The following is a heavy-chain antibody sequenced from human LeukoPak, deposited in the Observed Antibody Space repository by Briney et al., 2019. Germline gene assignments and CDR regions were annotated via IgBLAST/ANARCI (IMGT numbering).Heavy chain of an antibody. CDR1: GGSISSSSYY. D-gene: IGHD3-10*01. J-gene: IGHJ5*02. CDR3: ARLRYYGSGSYFWFDP. V-gene: IGHV4-39*01. CDR2: INYSGST. Sequence: SETLSLTCTVSGGSISSSSYYWGWIRQPPGKGLEWIGRINYSGSTNYNPSLKSRFTISVDTSKNQFSLKLSSVTAADTAVYYCARLRYYGSGSYFWFDPWGQGTLVTVSS.